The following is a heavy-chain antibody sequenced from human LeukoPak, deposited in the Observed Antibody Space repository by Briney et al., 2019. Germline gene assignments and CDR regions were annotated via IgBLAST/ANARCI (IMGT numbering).Heavy chain of an antibody. CDR2: INPNSGGT. D-gene: IGHD3-3*01. J-gene: IGHJ5*02. V-gene: IGHV1-2*02. CDR1: GYTFTGYY. CDR3: ARDREIFGVVIIYEVLDNNSEFDP. Sequence: ASVKFPGKASGYTFTGYYMHWVRQAPGQGLEWMGWINPNSGGTNYAQKFQGRVTMTRVTSISTAYMELSRLRSDDTAVYYCARDREIFGVVIIYEVLDNNSEFDPWGQGTLVSVSS.